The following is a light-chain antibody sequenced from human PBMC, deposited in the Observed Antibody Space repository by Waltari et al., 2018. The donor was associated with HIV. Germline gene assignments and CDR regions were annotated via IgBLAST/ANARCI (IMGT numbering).Light chain of an antibody. V-gene: IGLV3-25*03. CDR1: ALPRQF. Sequence: SYELAQPPSVSVSPGQTARLTCSGDALPRQFVYWYQQKPGQAPIVVIYKDSERPSGIPERCSGFISGTTATLTISAVQAEDEADYYCQSADITGTLGVFGGGTRLTV. CDR3: QSADITGTLGV. CDR2: KDS. J-gene: IGLJ2*01.